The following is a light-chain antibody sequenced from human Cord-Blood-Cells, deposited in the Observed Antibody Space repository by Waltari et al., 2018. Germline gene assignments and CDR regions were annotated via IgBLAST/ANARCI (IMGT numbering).Light chain of an antibody. V-gene: IGLV3-25*02. Sequence: SYELTQPPSVSVSPGQTARITCSGDALPKQYAYWYQQKPGQAPLLVIYKDSERPSGITERFSVSSSGTTVTLTISGVQAEDEADYYCQSADSSGTYVVFGGGTKLTVL. CDR1: ALPKQY. CDR3: QSADSSGTYVV. CDR2: KDS. J-gene: IGLJ2*01.